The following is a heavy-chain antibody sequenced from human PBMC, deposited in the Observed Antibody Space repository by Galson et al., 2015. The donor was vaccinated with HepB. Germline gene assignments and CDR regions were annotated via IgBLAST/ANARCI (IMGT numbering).Heavy chain of an antibody. CDR2: INDSGDRT. D-gene: IGHD3-16*01. Sequence: SLRLSCAASGFTFSNYAMSWVRQAPGKGLEWVSGINDSGDRTKYADSVKGRFTISRDNSKNTLYLQMNSLRAEDTAVYYCAKDERDGQINGGNAFEIWGQGTRGSVSS. CDR1: GFTFSNYA. V-gene: IGHV3-23*01. CDR3: AKDERDGQINGGNAFEI. J-gene: IGHJ3*02.